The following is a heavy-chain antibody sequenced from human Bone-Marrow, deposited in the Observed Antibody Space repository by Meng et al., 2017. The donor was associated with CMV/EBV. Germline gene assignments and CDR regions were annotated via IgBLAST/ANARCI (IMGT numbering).Heavy chain of an antibody. CDR3: ARDILTGSYAGMDV. V-gene: IGHV4-34*01. CDR1: GGSFSGYY. CDR2: IYYSGST. Sequence: GSLRLSCAVYGGSFSGYYWSWIRQPPGKGLEWIGSIYYSGSTYYNPSLKSRVTISVDTSKNQFSLKLSSVTAADTAVYYCARDILTGSYAGMDVWGQGTTVTVSS. D-gene: IGHD3-9*01. J-gene: IGHJ6*02.